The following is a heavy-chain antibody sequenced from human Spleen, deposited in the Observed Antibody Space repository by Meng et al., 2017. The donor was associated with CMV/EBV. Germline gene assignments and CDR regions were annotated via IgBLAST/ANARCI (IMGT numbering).Heavy chain of an antibody. CDR2: ISSSSSYI. Sequence: GGSLRLSCAASGFTFSSYSMNWVRQAPGKGLEWVSSISSSSSYIYYADSVKGRFTISRDNAKNSLYLQMNSLSAEDTAVYYCARVGKYYYYGMDVWGQGTTVTVSS. J-gene: IGHJ6*02. V-gene: IGHV3-21*01. CDR3: ARVGKYYYYGMDV. CDR1: GFTFSSYS.